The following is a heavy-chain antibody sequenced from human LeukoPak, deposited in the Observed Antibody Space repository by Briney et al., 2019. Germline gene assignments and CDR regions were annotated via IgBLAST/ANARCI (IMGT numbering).Heavy chain of an antibody. CDR2: IYYSGST. Sequence: SETLSLTCTVSGGSISSSSYYWGWIRQPPGKGLEWIGSIYYSGSTYYNPSLKSRVTISVDTSKNQFSLKLSSVTAADTAVYYCARDGDERVFDYWGQGTLVTVSS. V-gene: IGHV4-39*07. J-gene: IGHJ4*02. D-gene: IGHD7-27*01. CDR1: GGSISSSSYY. CDR3: ARDGDERVFDY.